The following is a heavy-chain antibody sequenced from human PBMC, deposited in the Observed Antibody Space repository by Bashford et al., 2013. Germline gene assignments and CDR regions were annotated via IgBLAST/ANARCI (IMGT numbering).Heavy chain of an antibody. CDR1: GYTFTGYF. CDR2: IDPNSGYT. D-gene: IGHD2-2*01. Sequence: ASVKVSCKASGYTFTGYFLHWVRQAPGQGLEWMGCIDPNSGYTNYAQKFQGRVTMTRDTSDSTAYMELSRLRSDDTAVYYCATPDIVVQSGHNWVDPWGQGTLVTVSS. CDR3: ATPDIVVQSGHNWVDP. J-gene: IGHJ5*02. V-gene: IGHV1-2*02.